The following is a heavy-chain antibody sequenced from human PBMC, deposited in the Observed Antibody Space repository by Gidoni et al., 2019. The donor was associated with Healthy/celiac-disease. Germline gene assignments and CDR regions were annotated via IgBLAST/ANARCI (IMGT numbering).Heavy chain of an antibody. J-gene: IGHJ6*04. D-gene: IGHD2-15*01. V-gene: IGHV3-33*01. CDR2: IWYDGSNK. Sequence: QVQLVESGGGVVQPGRSLRLSCAASGFTFSSYGMHWVRQAPGKGLEWVAVIWYDGSNKDYADSVKGRFTISRDNSKNTLYLQMNSLRAEDTAVYYCARGGDIVVVVAADWMDVWGKGTTVTVSS. CDR3: ARGGDIVVVVAADWMDV. CDR1: GFTFSSYG.